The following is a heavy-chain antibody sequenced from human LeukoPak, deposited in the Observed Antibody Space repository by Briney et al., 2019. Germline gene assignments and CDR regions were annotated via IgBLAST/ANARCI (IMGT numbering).Heavy chain of an antibody. CDR1: GFTFSSYG. Sequence: GRSLRLSCAASGFTFSSYGMHWVRQAPGKGLEWVAVIWYDGSNKYYADSVKGRSTISRDNSKNTLYLQMNSLRAEDTAVYYCARRTPGPDYWGQGTLVTVSS. J-gene: IGHJ4*02. V-gene: IGHV3-33*01. CDR3: ARRTPGPDY. CDR2: IWYDGSNK. D-gene: IGHD1-14*01.